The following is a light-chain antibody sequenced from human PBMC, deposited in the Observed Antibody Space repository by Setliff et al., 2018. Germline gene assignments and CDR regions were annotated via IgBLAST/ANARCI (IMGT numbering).Light chain of an antibody. J-gene: IGLJ2*01. CDR3: CSYAGSTTYVV. CDR1: SSDVGSYDL. Sequence: QSALTPQPASVSGSPGQSITISSTGTSSDVGSYDLVSWYQQHPGKAPKLMIYEVSKRPSGVSNRFSGSKSGNTASLTISGLQAEDAADYYCCSYAGSTTYVVFGGGTKVTVL. CDR2: EVS. V-gene: IGLV2-23*02.